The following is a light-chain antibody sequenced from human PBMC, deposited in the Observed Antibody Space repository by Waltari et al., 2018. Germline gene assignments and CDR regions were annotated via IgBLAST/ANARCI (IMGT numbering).Light chain of an antibody. J-gene: IGKJ5*01. Sequence: EIVLIQSPATLSLSPGERATLSCRASQSVSSYLAWYQQKPGQAPRLLIYDASNRATGIPARFSGSGSGTDFTLTISSLEPEDFAVYYCQQRSNWPLITFGQGTRLEIK. CDR2: DAS. CDR1: QSVSSY. V-gene: IGKV3-11*01. CDR3: QQRSNWPLIT.